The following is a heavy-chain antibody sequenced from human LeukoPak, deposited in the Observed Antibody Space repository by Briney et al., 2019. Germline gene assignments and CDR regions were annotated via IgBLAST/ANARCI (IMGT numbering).Heavy chain of an antibody. CDR3: ARAAWRGSNSRDAFDI. CDR1: GGSISSGGDY. D-gene: IGHD4-23*01. Sequence: SETLSLTCTVSGGSISSGGDYWSWIRQHPGKGLEWIGYISYSGTTYYSPSLQSRITISLDTSKNQFSLELSSVTAADTAVYYCARAAWRGSNSRDAFDIWGLGTVVTVFS. J-gene: IGHJ3*02. CDR2: ISYSGTT. V-gene: IGHV4-31*03.